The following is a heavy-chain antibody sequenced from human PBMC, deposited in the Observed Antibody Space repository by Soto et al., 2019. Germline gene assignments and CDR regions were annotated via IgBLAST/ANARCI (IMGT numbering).Heavy chain of an antibody. Sequence: QVQLVQSGAEVKKPGASVKVSCKASGYTFTSYGISWVRQAPGQGLEWMGWISAYNGNTNYAQKLQGRVTMTTDTSTSTAYMERRSLRSDDTAVYYCARSPWVVVTAIGDDAFDIWGQGTMVTVSS. CDR2: ISAYNGNT. CDR3: ARSPWVVVTAIGDDAFDI. D-gene: IGHD2-21*02. J-gene: IGHJ3*02. CDR1: GYTFTSYG. V-gene: IGHV1-18*01.